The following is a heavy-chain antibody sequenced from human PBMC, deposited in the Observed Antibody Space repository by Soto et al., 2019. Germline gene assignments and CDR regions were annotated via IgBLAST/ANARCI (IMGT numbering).Heavy chain of an antibody. CDR3: AKGRQQLVPEPGMDV. CDR2: ISGSGGST. CDR1: GFTFSSYA. J-gene: IGHJ6*02. Sequence: HPGGSLRLSCAASGFTFSSYAMSWVRQAPGKGLEWVSAISGSGGSTYYADSAKGRFTISRDNSKNTLYLQMNSLRAEDTAVYYCAKGRQQLVPEPGMDVWGQGTTVTVSS. D-gene: IGHD6-13*01. V-gene: IGHV3-23*01.